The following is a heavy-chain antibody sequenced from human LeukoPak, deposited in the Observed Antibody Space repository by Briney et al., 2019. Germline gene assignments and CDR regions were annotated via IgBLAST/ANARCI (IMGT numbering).Heavy chain of an antibody. V-gene: IGHV4-59*08. CDR3: ASFMVRGSFFDY. Sequence: SETLSLTCTVSGGSISSYYWSWIRQPPGKGLEWIGYIYYSGSTNYNPSLKSRVTISVDTSKNQFSLKLSSVTAADTAVYYCASFMVRGSFFDYWGQGTLVTVSS. CDR1: GGSISSYY. J-gene: IGHJ4*02. D-gene: IGHD3-10*01. CDR2: IYYSGST.